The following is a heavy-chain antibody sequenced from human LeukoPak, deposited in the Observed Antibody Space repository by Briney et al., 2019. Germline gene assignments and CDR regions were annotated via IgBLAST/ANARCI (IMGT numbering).Heavy chain of an antibody. V-gene: IGHV3-23*01. J-gene: IGHJ4*02. CDR3: AKEMATGLRVNDY. Sequence: PGGSLRLSCAASGFTFDEYGISWVRQAPGKGLEWVSAISGSGGSTYYADSVKGRFTISRDNSKNTLYLQMNSLRAEDTAVYYCAKEMATGLRVNDYWGQGTLVTVSS. D-gene: IGHD5-24*01. CDR1: GFTFDEYG. CDR2: ISGSGGST.